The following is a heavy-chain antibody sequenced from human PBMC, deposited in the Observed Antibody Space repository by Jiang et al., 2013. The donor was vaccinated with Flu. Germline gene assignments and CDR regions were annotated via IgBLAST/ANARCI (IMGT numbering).Heavy chain of an antibody. V-gene: IGHV4-31*03. D-gene: IGHD4/OR15-4a*01. Sequence: PGLVKPSQTLSLTCSVSGGSISSGGYYWNWIRQEPGKSLEWIGYIYFSGRTHYNPSLESRVTISVDTSKNQFSLKLTSVTAADTAVYFCARDSSDYGPDPFDIWGQGAMVTVSS. CDR1: GGSISSGGYY. CDR3: ARDSSDYGPDPFDI. J-gene: IGHJ3*02. CDR2: IYFSGRT.